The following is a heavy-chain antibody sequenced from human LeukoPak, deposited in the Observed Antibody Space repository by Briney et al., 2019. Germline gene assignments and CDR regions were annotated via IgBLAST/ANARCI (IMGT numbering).Heavy chain of an antibody. CDR2: IRYDGSNK. J-gene: IGHJ4*02. D-gene: IGHD3-10*01. CDR3: AKDYYGSGSPLDY. Sequence: PGGSLRLSCTASGFTFGDYAMSWVRQAPGKGLEWVAFIRYDGSNKYYADSVKGRFTISRDNSKNTLYLQMNSLRAEDTAVYYCAKDYYGSGSPLDYWGQGTLVTVSS. CDR1: GFTFGDYA. V-gene: IGHV3-30*02.